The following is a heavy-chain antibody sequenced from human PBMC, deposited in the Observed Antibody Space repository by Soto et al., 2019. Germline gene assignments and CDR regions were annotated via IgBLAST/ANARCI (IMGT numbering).Heavy chain of an antibody. CDR3: ADGWISQPLMDV. V-gene: IGHV1-69*04. CDR1: GYTFTSYG. CDR2: IIPILGIA. D-gene: IGHD5-12*01. J-gene: IGHJ6*01. Sequence: ASVKVSCKASGYTFTSYGISWVRQAPGQGLEWMGRIIPILGIANYAQKFQGRVTITADKSTSTAYMELSSLRSEDTAVYYCADGWISQPLMDVWGQGTTVTVSS.